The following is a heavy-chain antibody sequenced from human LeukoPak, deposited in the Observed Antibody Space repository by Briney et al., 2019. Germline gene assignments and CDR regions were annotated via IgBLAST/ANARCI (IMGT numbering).Heavy chain of an antibody. D-gene: IGHD1-26*01. CDR3: ARDIVGGYYFDY. CDR1: GYTFTGYY. CDR2: INPNSGGT. V-gene: IGHV1-2*02. J-gene: IGHJ4*02. Sequence: ASVKVSCKASGYTFTGYYMHWVRQAPGQGLEWMGWINPNSGGTNYAQKFQGRVTMTRDTSISTAYMELSRLRSDDTAVYYCARDIVGGYYFDYWGQGTLVTVSS.